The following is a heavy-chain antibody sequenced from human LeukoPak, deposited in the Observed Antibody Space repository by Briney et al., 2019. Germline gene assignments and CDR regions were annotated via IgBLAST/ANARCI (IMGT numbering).Heavy chain of an antibody. Sequence: PSQTLSLTCTVSGGSISSGDYYWSWIRQPPGKGLEWIGYIYYSGSTYYNPSLKSRVTISVDTSKNQFSLKLSSVTAADTAVYYCARDGGRIAAAGHYYYYGMDVWGQGTTVTGSS. D-gene: IGHD6-13*01. CDR2: IYYSGST. CDR3: ARDGGRIAAAGHYYYYGMDV. CDR1: GGSISSGDYY. J-gene: IGHJ6*02. V-gene: IGHV4-30-4*01.